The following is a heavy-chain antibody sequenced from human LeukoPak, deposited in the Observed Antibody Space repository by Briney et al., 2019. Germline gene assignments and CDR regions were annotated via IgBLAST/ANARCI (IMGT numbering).Heavy chain of an antibody. CDR2: IYHSGST. J-gene: IGHJ6*03. CDR3: ARDPRTTGVFVGSYYYYMDV. Sequence: PGGSLRLSCAASGFTFSSYSMNWVRQPPGKGLEWIGEIYHSGSTNYNPSLKSRVTISVDKSKNQFSLKLSSVTAADTAVYYCARDPRTTGVFVGSYYYYMDVWGKGTTVTVSS. CDR1: GFTFSSYSM. D-gene: IGHD1-14*01. V-gene: IGHV4-4*02.